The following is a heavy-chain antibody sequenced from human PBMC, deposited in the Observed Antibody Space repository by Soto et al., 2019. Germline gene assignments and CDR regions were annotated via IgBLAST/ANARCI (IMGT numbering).Heavy chain of an antibody. CDR3: AQRKVGATSNYFDY. D-gene: IGHD1-26*01. J-gene: IGHJ4*02. V-gene: IGHV3-23*01. CDR2: ISGSGGIT. CDR1: GFTFSSYA. Sequence: EVQLLESGGGLVQPGGSLRLSCAASGFTFSSYAMSWVRQAPGKGLEWVSGISGSGGITYYADSVKGRFTISRDNSKNTLYLQLNRLRAEDTAVYYCAQRKVGATSNYFDYWGQGTLVTVSS.